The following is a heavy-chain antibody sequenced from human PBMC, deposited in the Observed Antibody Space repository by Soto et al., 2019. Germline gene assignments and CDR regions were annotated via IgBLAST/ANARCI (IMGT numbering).Heavy chain of an antibody. CDR1: GGSISSSNYY. V-gene: IGHV4-39*01. Sequence: SETLSLTCTVSGGSISSSNYYWGWIRQPPGKGLEWIGSIYYSGSTYYNPSLKSRVTISVDTSKNQFSLKLSSVTAADTAVYYCARQTGGGYYGMDVWGQGTTVTV. J-gene: IGHJ6*02. D-gene: IGHD7-27*01. CDR3: ARQTGGGYYGMDV. CDR2: IYYSGST.